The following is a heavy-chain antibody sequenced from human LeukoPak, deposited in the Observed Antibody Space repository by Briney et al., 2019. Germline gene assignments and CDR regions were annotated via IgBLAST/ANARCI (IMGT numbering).Heavy chain of an antibody. Sequence: ASVKVSCKASGYTFTGYYIHWVRQAPGQGPEWMGWINPISGGTNYAQKFQGRVTMTRDTSISIAYMELSRLRSDVTAVYYCGRDSSGYWGAFDIWGQGTMVTVSS. CDR1: GYTFTGYY. J-gene: IGHJ3*02. CDR2: INPISGGT. V-gene: IGHV1-2*02. D-gene: IGHD3-22*01. CDR3: GRDSSGYWGAFDI.